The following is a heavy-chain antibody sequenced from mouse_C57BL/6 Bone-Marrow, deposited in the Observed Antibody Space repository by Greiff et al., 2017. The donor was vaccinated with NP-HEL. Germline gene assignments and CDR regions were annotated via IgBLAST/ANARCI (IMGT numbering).Heavy chain of an antibody. D-gene: IGHD1-1*01. CDR3: ARTLLDYGSSHYRDFEV. CDR1: GYTFTSYW. Sequence: QVQLQQPGAELVKPGASVKLSCKASGYTFTSYWITWAKQRPGQGLEWIGDIYPGSGSTNYNEKFKGKATLTVDTSSSTAYMQLSSLTSEDSAVYYCARTLLDYGSSHYRDFEVWGTGTTVTVAT. CDR2: IYPGSGST. J-gene: IGHJ1*03. V-gene: IGHV1-55*01.